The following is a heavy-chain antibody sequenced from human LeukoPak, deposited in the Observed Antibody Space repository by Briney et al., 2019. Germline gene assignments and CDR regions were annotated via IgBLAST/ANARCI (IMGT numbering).Heavy chain of an antibody. Sequence: SSETLSLTCAVYNGSFSGYYWSWIRQPPGKGLEWIGEIYHTGRTNYKPSLKSRVTLSIDTSKNQFSLKLSSVTAADTAVYYCARVSLPPYDDYVWGSYFDYWGQGTLVTVSS. CDR2: IYHTGRT. CDR3: ARVSLPPYDDYVWGSYFDY. J-gene: IGHJ4*02. D-gene: IGHD3-16*01. V-gene: IGHV4-34*01. CDR1: NGSFSGYY.